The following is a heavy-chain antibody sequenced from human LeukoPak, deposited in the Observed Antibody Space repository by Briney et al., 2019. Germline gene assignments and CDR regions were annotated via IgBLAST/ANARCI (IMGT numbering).Heavy chain of an antibody. V-gene: IGHV4-34*01. CDR1: GGSFSGYY. D-gene: IGHD2-2*01. Sequence: SETLSLTCAVYGGSFSGYYWSWIRQPPGKGGEWLGEINHSGSTNYNPSLKSRVTISVDTSKHQFSLKLSSVPAADTAVYYCARAPPVEYCSSTSCYRGYYYYYYMDVWGKGTTVTVSS. J-gene: IGHJ6*03. CDR2: INHSGST. CDR3: ARAPPVEYCSSTSCYRGYYYYYYMDV.